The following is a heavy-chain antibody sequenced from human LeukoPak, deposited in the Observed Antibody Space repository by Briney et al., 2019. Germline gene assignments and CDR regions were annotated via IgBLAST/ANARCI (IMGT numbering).Heavy chain of an antibody. CDR3: ARGRAIFGGTYIEAWFDP. J-gene: IGHJ5*02. CDR1: GGSFSGYY. CDR2: INHSGST. D-gene: IGHD3-3*01. V-gene: IGHV4-34*01. Sequence: SETLSLTCAVYGGSFSGYYWSWIRQPPGKGLEWIGEINHSGSTNYNPSLKSRVTISVDTSKNQFSLKLSSVTAADTAVYYCARGRAIFGGTYIEAWFDPCGQGTLVTVSS.